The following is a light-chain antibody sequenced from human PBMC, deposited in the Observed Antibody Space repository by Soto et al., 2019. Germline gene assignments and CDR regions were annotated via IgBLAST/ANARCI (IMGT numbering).Light chain of an antibody. V-gene: IGLV2-14*01. J-gene: IGLJ1*01. CDR3: SSDTISNTLV. Sequence: QSVLTQPASVSGSPGQSVTISCTGTSSDVGGYNYVSWYQQYAGKAPKLMIYDVSNRPSGVPKRFSGSKSGNTASLTISGPQAEDEADYYCSSDTISNTLVFGSGTKVTVL. CDR1: SSDVGGYNY. CDR2: DVS.